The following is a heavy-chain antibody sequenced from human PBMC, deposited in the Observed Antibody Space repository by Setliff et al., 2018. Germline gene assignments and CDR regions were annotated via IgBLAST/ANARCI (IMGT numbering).Heavy chain of an antibody. J-gene: IGHJ4*02. CDR1: GLPVSGNY. V-gene: IGHV3-66*01. Sequence: PGGSLRLSCAASGLPVSGNYMSWVRQAPGKGPEWVSIIYTDGTTYYTDSVKGRFTISRDNSKNTLYLQLNSLRAEDTAVYYCVRGLPFDYWGQGTLVTVSS. CDR2: IYTDGTT. CDR3: VRGLPFDY.